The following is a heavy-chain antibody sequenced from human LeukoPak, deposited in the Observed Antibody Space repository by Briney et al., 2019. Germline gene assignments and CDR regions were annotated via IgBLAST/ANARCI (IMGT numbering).Heavy chain of an antibody. V-gene: IGHV3-23*01. CDR1: GFTFSSYA. J-gene: IGHJ4*02. Sequence: GGSLRLTCAASGFTFSSYAMSWVRQAPGKGLEWVSSISGSGASTYYADSVKGRFTISRDNSKNTLYLQMNSLRAEDTAVYYCAKHKESWNSCFDYWGQGTLVTVSS. CDR2: ISGSGAST. D-gene: IGHD1-7*01. CDR3: AKHKESWNSCFDY.